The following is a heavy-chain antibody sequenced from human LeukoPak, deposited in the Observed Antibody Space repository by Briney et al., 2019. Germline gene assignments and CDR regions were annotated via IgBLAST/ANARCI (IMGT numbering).Heavy chain of an antibody. J-gene: IGHJ5*02. CDR3: ARADCSGSTCYLRRSWFDP. CDR1: GFTLSTFD. Sequence: GGSLRLSCAASGFTLSTFDMNWVRQAPGKGLEWVSSISTSSRYIYYRDSVKGRFTISRDDDKNSLSLQMNSLRVEDTAVYYCARADCSGSTCYLRRSWFDPWGQGTLVTVSS. V-gene: IGHV3-21*01. CDR2: ISTSSRYI. D-gene: IGHD2-2*01.